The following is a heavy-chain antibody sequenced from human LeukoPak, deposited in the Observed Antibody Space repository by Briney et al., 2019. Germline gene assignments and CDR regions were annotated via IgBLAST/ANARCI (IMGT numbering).Heavy chain of an antibody. CDR3: ASGRGGGGGINYFDY. D-gene: IGHD2-15*01. CDR2: IYHSGST. J-gene: IGHJ4*02. Sequence: SGTLSLTCAVSGGSISSSNWWSWVRQPPGKGLEWIGEIYHSGSTNYNPSLKSRVTISVDKSTNQFSLKLSSVTAADTAVYYCASGRGGGGGINYFDYWGQGTLVTVSS. V-gene: IGHV4-4*02. CDR1: GGSISSSNW.